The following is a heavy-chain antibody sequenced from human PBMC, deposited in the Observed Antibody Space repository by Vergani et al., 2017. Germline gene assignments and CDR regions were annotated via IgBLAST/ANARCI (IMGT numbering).Heavy chain of an antibody. CDR1: GGSIRSTFYY. CDR2: IYYSGST. Sequence: QLQLQESDPGLVKPSETLSLTCTVSGGSIRSTFYYWGWIRQPPGKGLEWIGTIYYSGSTYYNPSLKSRVTISVDKSKNQFSLKLSSVTAEDTAVYYCARDSPLVVPAAIFYYYYGMDVWGQGTTVTVSS. D-gene: IGHD2-2*01. J-gene: IGHJ6*02. V-gene: IGHV4-39*07. CDR3: ARDSPLVVPAAIFYYYYGMDV.